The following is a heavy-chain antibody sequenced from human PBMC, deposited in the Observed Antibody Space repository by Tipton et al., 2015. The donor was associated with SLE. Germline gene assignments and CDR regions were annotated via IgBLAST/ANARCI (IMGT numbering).Heavy chain of an antibody. D-gene: IGHD4-17*01. V-gene: IGHV4-4*07. CDR3: ARAPTVTSILYYGMDV. Sequence: TLSLTCTVSGGSISGYYWSWVRQPAGKGLEWVGRIYTSASTIYNPSLKSRVTLSSDTPKNQFSLRVRSVTAADTAVYYCARAPTVTSILYYGMDVWGQGTTVTVSS. CDR1: GGSISGYY. J-gene: IGHJ6*02. CDR2: IYTSAST.